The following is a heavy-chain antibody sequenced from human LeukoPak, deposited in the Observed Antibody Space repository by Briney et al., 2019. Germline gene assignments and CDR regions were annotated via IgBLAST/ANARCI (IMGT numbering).Heavy chain of an antibody. V-gene: IGHV4-31*03. J-gene: IGHJ3*02. CDR3: ARALRGDAFDI. D-gene: IGHD3-10*01. Sequence: SETLSLTCTVSVHSISSGGDYWSWIRQHPGNGLEWIGYFYYSGSTYYGQSLKSRVTISVDTSKNEFSLKLSSVTAADTGVYYCARALRGDAFDIWGPGKMVTVSS. CDR2: FYYSGST. CDR1: VHSISSGGDY.